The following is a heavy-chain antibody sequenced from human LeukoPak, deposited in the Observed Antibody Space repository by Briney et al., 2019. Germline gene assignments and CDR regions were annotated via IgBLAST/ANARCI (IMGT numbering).Heavy chain of an antibody. CDR2: INPSGGST. CDR1: GYTFTSYY. V-gene: IGHV1-46*01. D-gene: IGHD3-3*01. Sequence: GASVKVSCTASGYTFTSYYMHWVRQAPGQGLEWIGIINPSGGSTSYAQKFQGRVTMARDTSTSTVYMELSSLRSEDTAVYYCARSPYYDFWSGYLNWFDPWGQGTLVTVSS. CDR3: ARSPYYDFWSGYLNWFDP. J-gene: IGHJ5*02.